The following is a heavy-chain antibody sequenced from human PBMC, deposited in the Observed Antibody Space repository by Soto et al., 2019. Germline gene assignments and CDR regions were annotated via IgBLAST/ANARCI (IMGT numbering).Heavy chain of an antibody. D-gene: IGHD1-1*01. CDR1: GFSLNTSGVA. J-gene: IGHJ5*02. CDR2: IYWDDDK. V-gene: IGHV2-5*02. CDR3: AHRPPEPGLATCDP. Sequence: QITLKESGPTLVKPTQTLTLTCTFSGFSLNTSGVAVSWIRQPPGKALEWLALIYWDDDKRYSPSLKSRLAITKDTSKTQVVLTMTNMDPVDTATYYCAHRPPEPGLATCDPWGQGTLVTVSS.